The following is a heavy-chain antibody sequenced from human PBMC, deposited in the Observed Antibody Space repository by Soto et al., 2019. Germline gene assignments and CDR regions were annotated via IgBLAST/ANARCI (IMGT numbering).Heavy chain of an antibody. D-gene: IGHD2-8*02. V-gene: IGHV1-18*01. CDR3: ARDRDCGTGGNCHPEWYLDY. J-gene: IGHJ2*01. CDR2: ISTDKGYT. CDR1: GYTFVNFG. Sequence: VQLVQSGAEVKEPGASVQVSCKASGYTFVNFGITWVRQAPGQGLEWVGWISTDKGYTTYAEKFQGKVSMIANTATKPAYMDRSRLNSDDTAVYYCARDRDCGTGGNCHPEWYLDYWGRGTLVTVSS.